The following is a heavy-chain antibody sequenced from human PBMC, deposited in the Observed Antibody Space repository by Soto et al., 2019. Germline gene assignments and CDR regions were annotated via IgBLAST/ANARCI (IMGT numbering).Heavy chain of an antibody. Sequence: GGSLRLSCAASGFTFSDHYMDWVRQAPGKGLEWVGRIRNKANSYTTEYAASVKGRFSISRDDSKNSLYLQMNSLKTEDTAVYYCARGGYCSYTSCHSDYYGMDVWGQGTTVTVSS. CDR1: GFTFSDHY. CDR2: IRNKANSYTT. D-gene: IGHD2-2*02. CDR3: ARGGYCSYTSCHSDYYGMDV. V-gene: IGHV3-72*01. J-gene: IGHJ6*02.